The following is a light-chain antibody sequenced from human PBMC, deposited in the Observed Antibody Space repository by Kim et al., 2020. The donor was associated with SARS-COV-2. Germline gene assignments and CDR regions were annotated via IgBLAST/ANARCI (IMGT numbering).Light chain of an antibody. V-gene: IGKV3-20*01. CDR2: DAS. J-gene: IGKJ4*01. CDR3: QQYGRSPLT. Sequence: SPVESATLSHRASQSVSTSYLAWYQHLPGQAPGLLISDASSRAAGIPDRFSGSGSGTDFSLTITRLEPEDFAVYYCQQYGRSPLTFGGVTKVDIK. CDR1: QSVSTSY.